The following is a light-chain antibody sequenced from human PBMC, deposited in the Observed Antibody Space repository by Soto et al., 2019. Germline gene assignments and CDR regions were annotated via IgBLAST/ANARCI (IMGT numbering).Light chain of an antibody. CDR3: LLYYGGIRV. Sequence: QTVVIQEPSVTVSPGGTVTLTCASSSGAVTSGYYPNWFQQKPGQAPRALIYSTSYKHSWTPVRFSGSLLGGKAALTLSGVQPEDEAEYYCLLYYGGIRVFGGGTKVTVL. CDR2: STS. J-gene: IGLJ3*02. V-gene: IGLV7-43*01. CDR1: SGAVTSGYY.